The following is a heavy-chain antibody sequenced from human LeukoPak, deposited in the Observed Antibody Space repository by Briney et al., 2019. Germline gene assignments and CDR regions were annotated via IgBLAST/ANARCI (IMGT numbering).Heavy chain of an antibody. J-gene: IGHJ3*02. Sequence: SQTLSLTCTISGGSITTNYWTWIRRSAEKGLEWFGRIHTRGHWITTDNPSLKSRVTISVDTSKNQFSLRLNSVTAADTSIYYCARIPTNAVPSAHNGFDIWGQGTMLTVSS. V-gene: IGHV4-4*07. CDR2: IHTRGHWIT. D-gene: IGHD6-19*01. CDR3: ARIPTNAVPSAHNGFDI. CDR1: GGSITTNY.